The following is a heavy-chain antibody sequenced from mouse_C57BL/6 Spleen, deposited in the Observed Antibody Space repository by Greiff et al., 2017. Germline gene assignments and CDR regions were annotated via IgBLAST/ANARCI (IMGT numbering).Heavy chain of an antibody. V-gene: IGHV1-81*01. Sequence: QVQLQQSGAELARPGASVKLSCKASGYTFTSYGISWVKQRTGQGLEWIGEIYPRSGNTYYNEKFKGKATLTADKSSSTAYMELRSLTSEDSAVYFCARRRDYYGSRGNAMDYWGQGTSVTVSS. CDR1: GYTFTSYG. CDR2: IYPRSGNT. D-gene: IGHD1-1*01. J-gene: IGHJ4*01. CDR3: ARRRDYYGSRGNAMDY.